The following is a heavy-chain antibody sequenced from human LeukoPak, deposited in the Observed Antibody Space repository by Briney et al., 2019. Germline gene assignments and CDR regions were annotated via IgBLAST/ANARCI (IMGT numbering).Heavy chain of an antibody. CDR1: GGSISSYY. J-gene: IGHJ6*03. CDR2: ISYSGST. CDR3: ARAPLRYLHCSGGSCDYYLDV. V-gene: IGHV4-59*01. Sequence: PSETLSLTCTVSGGSISSYYWNWIRQPPGKGLQWIGYISYSGSTNYNPSLRSRVTISVDTSKTQFSLKLSSVTAADTAVYYCARAPLRYLHCSGGSCDYYLDVWGKGTTVTVSS. D-gene: IGHD2-15*01.